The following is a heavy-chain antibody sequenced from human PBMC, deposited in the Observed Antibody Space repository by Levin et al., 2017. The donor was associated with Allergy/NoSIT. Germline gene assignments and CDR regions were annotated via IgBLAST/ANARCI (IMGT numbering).Heavy chain of an antibody. Sequence: PGGSLRLSCAASGFTSSGYWMTWVRQAPGKGLEWVGNIKPDGGATHYVDSVKGRFTISRDNAKSSLYLQMSSLGAEDTAVYFCARDYYASGSHDYWGQGTLVTVSS. CDR2: IKPDGGAT. D-gene: IGHD3-10*01. J-gene: IGHJ4*02. V-gene: IGHV3-7*04. CDR1: GFTSSGYW. CDR3: ARDYYASGSHDY.